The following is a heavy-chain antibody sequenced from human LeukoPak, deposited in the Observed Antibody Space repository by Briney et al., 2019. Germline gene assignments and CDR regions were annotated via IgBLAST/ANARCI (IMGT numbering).Heavy chain of an antibody. CDR3: ARGIAAAGRSYDY. V-gene: IGHV3-11*01. CDR1: GFSVSSNY. J-gene: IGHJ4*02. Sequence: GGSLRLSCAASGFSVSSNYMSWVRQAPGKGLEWVSYISSSGSTIYYADSVKGRFTISRDNAKNSLYLQMNSLRAEDTAVYYCARGIAAAGRSYDYWGQGTLVTVSS. D-gene: IGHD6-13*01. CDR2: ISSSGSTI.